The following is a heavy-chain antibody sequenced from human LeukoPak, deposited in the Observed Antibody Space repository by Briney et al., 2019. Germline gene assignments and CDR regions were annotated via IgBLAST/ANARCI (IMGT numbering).Heavy chain of an antibody. V-gene: IGHV4-61*01. Sequence: PSETLSLTCTVSGGSVSSGNYYWSWIRRPPGKGLEWIGYVYYSGSTNYNPSLTSRVAISVDTSKNQFSLKVSSVTAADTAVYYCASGGPYSGYIYWGQGTLVTVSS. CDR1: GGSVSSGNYY. J-gene: IGHJ4*02. CDR2: VYYSGST. D-gene: IGHD5-12*01. CDR3: ASGGPYSGYIY.